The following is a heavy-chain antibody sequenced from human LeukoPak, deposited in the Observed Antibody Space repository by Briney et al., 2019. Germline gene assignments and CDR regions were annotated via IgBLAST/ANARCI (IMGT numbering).Heavy chain of an antibody. D-gene: IGHD1-14*01. CDR1: GGTFSSYA. J-gene: IGHJ3*02. V-gene: IGHV1-69*13. CDR2: IIPIFGTA. Sequence: SVKVSCRASGGTFSSYAISWVRQAPGQGLEWMGEIIPIFGTANYAQKFQGRVTITADESTSTAYMELSSLRSEDTAVYYCARRDHPEVAFDIWGQGTMVTVSS. CDR3: ARRDHPEVAFDI.